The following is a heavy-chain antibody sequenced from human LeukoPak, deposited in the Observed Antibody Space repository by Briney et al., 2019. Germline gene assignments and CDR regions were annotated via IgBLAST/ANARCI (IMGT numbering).Heavy chain of an antibody. CDR1: GFTFSSYG. CDR3: AKGTVAGAYYSDY. D-gene: IGHD6-19*01. Sequence: GGSLRLSCAASGFTFSSYGMGCVRQAPGKGLEWVSPISATGSDTYYADSVKGRFTVSRDNSKNMLYLQMNSLRAEDTAIYYCAKGTVAGAYYSDYWGQGTLVTVSS. V-gene: IGHV3-23*01. J-gene: IGHJ4*02. CDR2: ISATGSDT.